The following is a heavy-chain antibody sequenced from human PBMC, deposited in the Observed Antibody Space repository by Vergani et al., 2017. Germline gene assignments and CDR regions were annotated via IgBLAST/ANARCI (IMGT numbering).Heavy chain of an antibody. J-gene: IGHJ4*02. CDR1: GGSISSSSYY. D-gene: IGHD6-6*01. CDR2: IDYSGST. Sequence: QLQLQESGPGLVKPSETLSLTCTVSGGSISSSSYYWGWIRQPPGKGLEWIGSIDYSGSTYYNPSLKSRVTISVDTSKNQFSLKLSSVTAADTAVYYCARQPHLRAALHFDYWGQGTLVTVSS. V-gene: IGHV4-39*01. CDR3: ARQPHLRAALHFDY.